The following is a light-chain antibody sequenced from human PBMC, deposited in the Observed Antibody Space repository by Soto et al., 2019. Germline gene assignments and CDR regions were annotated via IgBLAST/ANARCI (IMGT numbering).Light chain of an antibody. CDR3: QQRSNWPPVT. CDR1: QSVSSY. J-gene: IGKJ3*01. CDR2: DAS. Sequence: EIVLTQSPATLSLSPGERATLSCRASQSVSSYLAWYQQKPGQAPRLLIYDASNRATGIPARFSGSGSGTGFTLTISSLEPEDFAVYYCQQRSNWPPVTFGPGT. V-gene: IGKV3-11*01.